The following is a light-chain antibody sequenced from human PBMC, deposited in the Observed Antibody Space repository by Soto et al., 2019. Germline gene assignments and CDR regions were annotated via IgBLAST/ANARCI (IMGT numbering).Light chain of an antibody. CDR2: DVS. Sequence: QSALTQPRSVSGSPGQSVTISCTGTSSDVGGYNYVSWYQQHPGKAPKLMIYDVSKRPSGVPDRFSDSKSGNTASLTISGLQAEDEADYYCCSYAGSSPVVFGGGTQLTVL. V-gene: IGLV2-11*01. J-gene: IGLJ2*01. CDR1: SSDVGGYNY. CDR3: CSYAGSSPVV.